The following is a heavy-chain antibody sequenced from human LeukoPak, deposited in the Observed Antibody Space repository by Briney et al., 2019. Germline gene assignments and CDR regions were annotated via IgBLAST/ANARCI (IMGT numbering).Heavy chain of an antibody. Sequence: PSETLSLTCTVSVVSISSSYWSWIRQSPGKGLEWIGYVSYRGTTKYNPSLKDRVTISMDTSKNQVSLNLSSVTAADTAVYYCARDPGSCSGGSCSFYWYFDLWGRGTLVSVSS. J-gene: IGHJ2*01. CDR3: ARDPGSCSGGSCSFYWYFDL. D-gene: IGHD2-15*01. CDR1: VVSISSSY. CDR2: VSYRGTT. V-gene: IGHV4-59*01.